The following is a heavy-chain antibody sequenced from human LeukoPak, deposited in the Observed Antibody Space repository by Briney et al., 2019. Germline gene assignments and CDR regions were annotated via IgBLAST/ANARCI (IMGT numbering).Heavy chain of an antibody. CDR2: IYYSGST. CDR1: GGSTSSYY. Sequence: SETLSLTCTVSGGSTSSYYWSWIRQPPGKGLEWIGYIYYSGSTNYNPSLKSRVTISVDTSKNQFSLKLSSVTAADTAVYYCARVQDATYYYDSSGDDAFDIWGQGTMVTVSS. D-gene: IGHD3-22*01. V-gene: IGHV4-59*01. J-gene: IGHJ3*02. CDR3: ARVQDATYYYDSSGDDAFDI.